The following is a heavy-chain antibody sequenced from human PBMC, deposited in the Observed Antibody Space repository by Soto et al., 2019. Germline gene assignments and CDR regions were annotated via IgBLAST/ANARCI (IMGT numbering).Heavy chain of an antibody. D-gene: IGHD6-13*01. Sequence: GWSLRLSCASSVFTFISYWMHRVRQAPGKGLVWVSRINSDGSSTSYADSVKGRFTISRDNAKNTLYLQMNSLRAEDTAVYYCARAASSSWYYYYYYYGMDVWGQGTTVTVSS. J-gene: IGHJ6*02. CDR1: VFTFISYW. V-gene: IGHV3-74*01. CDR3: ARAASSSWYYYYYYYGMDV. CDR2: INSDGSST.